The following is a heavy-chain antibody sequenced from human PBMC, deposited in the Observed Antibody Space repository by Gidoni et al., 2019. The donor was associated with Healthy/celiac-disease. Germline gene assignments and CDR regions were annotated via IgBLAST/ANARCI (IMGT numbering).Heavy chain of an antibody. V-gene: IGHV3-23*01. CDR2: ISGSGGST. CDR1: GFTFSSDA. D-gene: IGHD3-16*01. Sequence: EVQLLESGGGLVQPGGSLRLSCTASGFTFSSDAMSWVRQAPGKGLEWVSAISGSGGSTYYADSVKGRFTISRDNSKNTLYLQMNSLRAEDTAVYYCAKRHSRGGEGGYYFDYWGQGTLVTVSS. J-gene: IGHJ4*02. CDR3: AKRHSRGGEGGYYFDY.